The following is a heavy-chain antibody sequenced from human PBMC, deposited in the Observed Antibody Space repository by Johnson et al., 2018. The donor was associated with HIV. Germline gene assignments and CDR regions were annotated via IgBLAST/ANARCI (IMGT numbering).Heavy chain of an antibody. CDR2: IKQDGSEK. CDR1: GSTFDDYG. D-gene: IGHD3-22*01. Sequence: VQLVESGGGVVQPGRSLRLSCTASGSTFDDYGMSWVRQAPGKGPEWVANIKQDGSEKYYVDSVKGRFTISRDNAKNSLYLQMNSLRAEDTAVYYCGKGKFTMKVVIFIDMWGQGTMVTVSS. CDR3: GKGKFTMKVVIFIDM. V-gene: IGHV3-7*03. J-gene: IGHJ3*02.